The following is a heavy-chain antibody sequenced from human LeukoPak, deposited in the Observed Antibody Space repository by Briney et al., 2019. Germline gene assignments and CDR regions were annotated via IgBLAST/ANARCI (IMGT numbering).Heavy chain of an antibody. CDR2: IYYTGST. Sequence: PETLSLTCTVSGGSISSYCWSWIRQPPGKGLEWIGYIYYTGSTDYNPSLKSRVAISVDTSKNQFSLKLSSVTAADTAVYYCARSRAFNSGAFDPWGQGSLVTVSS. V-gene: IGHV4-59*01. J-gene: IGHJ5*02. CDR3: ARSRAFNSGAFDP. CDR1: GGSISSYC. D-gene: IGHD1-26*01.